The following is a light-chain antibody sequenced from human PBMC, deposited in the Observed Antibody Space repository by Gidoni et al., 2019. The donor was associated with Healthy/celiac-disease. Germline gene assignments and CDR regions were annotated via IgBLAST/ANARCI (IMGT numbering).Light chain of an antibody. CDR2: GNS. CDR1: SPNIGAGYD. CDR3: QSYDSSLSGSRV. Sequence: QSVLTQPPSVSGAPGQSVTISCTGSSPNIGAGYDVNWYQQFPGTAPKLLIYGNSNRPSGVPDRFSGSKSGTSASLAITGLQAEDEADYYCQSYDSSLSGSRVFGGGTKLTVL. V-gene: IGLV1-40*01. J-gene: IGLJ2*01.